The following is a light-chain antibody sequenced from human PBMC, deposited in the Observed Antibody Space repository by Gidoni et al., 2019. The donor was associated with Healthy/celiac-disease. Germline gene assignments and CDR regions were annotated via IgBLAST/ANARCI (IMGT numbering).Light chain of an antibody. CDR3: HQYNNWPPVT. Sequence: EIVMTQSPANLSVSPGERATLSCRASQSVSSNLAWYQEKPGKAPRLLIYVSSTRATVIPARFSCSGSGTEFTLTICSLQSEDFAVYYCHQYNNWPPVTFGQGTKVEIK. J-gene: IGKJ1*01. CDR2: VSS. CDR1: QSVSSN. V-gene: IGKV3-15*01.